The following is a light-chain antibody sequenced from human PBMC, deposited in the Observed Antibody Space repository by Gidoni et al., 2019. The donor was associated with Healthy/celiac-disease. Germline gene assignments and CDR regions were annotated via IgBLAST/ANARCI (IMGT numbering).Light chain of an antibody. Sequence: EIVLTQSPGTLSLSPGERATLSCRASQSVSSSYLAWYQQKPGQAPRLLIYGASRRATGIPDRFSGSGSGTDFTLTISRLEPEDFAVYYCQQYGSSPPTFXGXTKVXIK. V-gene: IGKV3-20*01. CDR2: GAS. J-gene: IGKJ4*01. CDR3: QQYGSSPPT. CDR1: QSVSSSY.